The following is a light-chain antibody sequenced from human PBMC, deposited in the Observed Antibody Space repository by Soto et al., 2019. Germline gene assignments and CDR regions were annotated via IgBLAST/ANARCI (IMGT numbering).Light chain of an antibody. Sequence: QSALTQPASVSGSAGQSITISCSGTMRDVGAYNLVSWYQQHPGTAPKLIVYEVRNRPSGISSRFSGSRSGNTASLTISGLQPEDEGDYYGSAYTARSTLVFGGGTK. V-gene: IGLV2-14*01. CDR3: SAYTARSTLV. J-gene: IGLJ3*02. CDR2: EVR. CDR1: MRDVGAYNL.